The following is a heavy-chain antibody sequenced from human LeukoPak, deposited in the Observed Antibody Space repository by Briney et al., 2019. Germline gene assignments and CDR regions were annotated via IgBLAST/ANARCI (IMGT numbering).Heavy chain of an antibody. Sequence: GASVKVSCKVSGYTLTELSMHWVRQAPGKGLEWMGGFDPEDGETIYAQKFQGRVTMTEDTSTDTAYMELSSLRSEDTAVYYCATGTGGQPTGYSSGWYSSWFDPWGQGTLVTVSS. V-gene: IGHV1-24*01. J-gene: IGHJ5*02. CDR3: ATGTGGQPTGYSSGWYSSWFDP. D-gene: IGHD6-19*01. CDR2: FDPEDGET. CDR1: GYTLTELS.